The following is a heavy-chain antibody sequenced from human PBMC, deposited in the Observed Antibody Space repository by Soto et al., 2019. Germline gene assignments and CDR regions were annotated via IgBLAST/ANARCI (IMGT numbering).Heavy chain of an antibody. J-gene: IGHJ6*02. D-gene: IGHD2-2*01. CDR1: GYSFTSYW. CDR2: IYPGDSDT. V-gene: IGHV5-51*01. CDR3: ARRRSYCSITSCYDKGHHYHGMDV. Sequence: GESLKISCKGSGYSFTSYWIGWVRQMPGKGLEWMGIIYPGDSDTRYSPSFQGQVTISADKSISTAYLQWSSLKASDTAIYYCARRRSYCSITSCYDKGHHYHGMDVCGQGTSVTVSS.